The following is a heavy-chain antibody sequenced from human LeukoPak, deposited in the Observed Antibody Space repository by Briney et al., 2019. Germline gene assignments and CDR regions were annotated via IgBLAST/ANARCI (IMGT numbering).Heavy chain of an antibody. J-gene: IGHJ5*02. D-gene: IGHD6-13*01. CDR1: GGSISSYY. V-gene: IGHV4-4*09. Sequence: SETLSLTCTVSGGSISSYYWSWIRQPPGKGLERIGYIYTSGSTNYNPSLKSRVTISVDTSKNQFSLKLSSVTAADTAVYYCARHGSSRGWFDPWGQGTLVTVSS. CDR3: ARHGSSRGWFDP. CDR2: IYTSGST.